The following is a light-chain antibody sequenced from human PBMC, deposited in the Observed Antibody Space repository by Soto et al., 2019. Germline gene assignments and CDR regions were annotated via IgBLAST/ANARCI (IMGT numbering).Light chain of an antibody. CDR1: QIIGSW. V-gene: IGKV1-5*03. CDR3: QQYNDFQYT. J-gene: IGKJ2*01. Sequence: DIQMTQSPSTLSASVGDGVTITCRASQIIGSWLAWYQQKPGKAPKLLIYKATNLQSGVPSRFSGSGSGTDFSLTISSLQPEDSATYFCQQYNDFQYTFGTGTKLEI. CDR2: KAT.